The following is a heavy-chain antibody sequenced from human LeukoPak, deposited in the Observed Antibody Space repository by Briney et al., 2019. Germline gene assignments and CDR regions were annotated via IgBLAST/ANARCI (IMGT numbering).Heavy chain of an antibody. CDR3: ARAPGITMIVVVITPWFDP. J-gene: IGHJ5*02. CDR1: GESFSGYY. Sequence: SETLSLTCAVYGESFSGYYWGWIRQPPGKGLEWIGSIYYSGSTYYNPSLKSRVTISVDTSKNQFSLKLSSVTAADTAVYYCARAPGITMIVVVITPWFDPWGQGTLVTVSS. CDR2: IYYSGST. D-gene: IGHD3-22*01. V-gene: IGHV4-34*01.